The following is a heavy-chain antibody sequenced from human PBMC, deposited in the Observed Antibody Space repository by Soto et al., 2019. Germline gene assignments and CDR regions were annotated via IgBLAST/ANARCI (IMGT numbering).Heavy chain of an antibody. CDR2: IIPIFGTS. Sequence: SVNVSCKASGGTFSSYAISWVRQAPGQGLEWMGGIIPIFGTSNYAQKFQGRVTITADESTSTAYMELSSLRSEDTAVYYCARGILHDNGGPNWFERWGQGTLVIVSS. J-gene: IGHJ5*02. CDR3: ARGILHDNGGPNWFER. D-gene: IGHD4-17*01. CDR1: GGTFSSYA. V-gene: IGHV1-69*13.